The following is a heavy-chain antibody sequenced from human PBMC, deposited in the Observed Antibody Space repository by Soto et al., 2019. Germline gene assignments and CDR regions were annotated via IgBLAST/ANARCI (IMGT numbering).Heavy chain of an antibody. CDR3: AVPSAMRGYDY. CDR1: GFTFSGYA. V-gene: IGHV3-64*01. J-gene: IGHJ4*02. CDR2: ISHNGGTT. D-gene: IGHD2-2*01. Sequence: PGGSLRLSCAASGFTFSGYAMHWVRQAPGKGLEYVSSISHNGGTTYYAHAVMGRFTISRDNSKNTLYLQMGSLRAEDMAVYYCAVPSAMRGYDYWGQGTLVTSPQ.